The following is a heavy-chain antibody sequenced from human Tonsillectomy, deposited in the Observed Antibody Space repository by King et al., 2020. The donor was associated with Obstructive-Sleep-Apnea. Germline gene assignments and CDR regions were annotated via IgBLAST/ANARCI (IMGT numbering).Heavy chain of an antibody. Sequence: VQLVESGGGLVKPGGSLRLSCAASGFTFSDYYMTWIRQAPGKGLEWVSYISGSTSYTNYADSVKGRFTISRDNAKNSLYMQMNSLRAEDTAVYYCARIEGSGYYRFDYWGQGTLVTVSS. CDR2: ISGSTSYT. CDR1: GFTFSDYY. CDR3: ARIEGSGYYRFDY. D-gene: IGHD3-22*01. V-gene: IGHV3-11*06. J-gene: IGHJ4*02.